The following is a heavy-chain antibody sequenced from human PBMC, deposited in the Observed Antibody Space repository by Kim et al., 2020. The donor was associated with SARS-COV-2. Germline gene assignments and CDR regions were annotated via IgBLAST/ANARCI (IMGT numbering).Heavy chain of an antibody. Sequence: GGSLRLSCAASGFTFSSYAMHWVRQAPGKGLEWVAVISYDGSNKYYADSVKGRFTISRDNSKNTLYLQMNSLRAEDTAVYYCARDLPGRPNYYDSSGYYYGSIDYWGQGTLVTVSS. V-gene: IGHV3-30*04. CDR2: ISYDGSNK. CDR1: GFTFSSYA. D-gene: IGHD3-22*01. CDR3: ARDLPGRPNYYDSSGYYYGSIDY. J-gene: IGHJ4*02.